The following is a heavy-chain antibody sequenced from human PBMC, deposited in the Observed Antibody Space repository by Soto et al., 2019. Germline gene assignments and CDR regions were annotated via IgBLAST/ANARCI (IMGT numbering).Heavy chain of an antibody. J-gene: IGHJ6*02. D-gene: IGHD4-17*01. CDR2: LFSDVER. V-gene: IGHV2-26*01. CDR3: ARMDGDYNYYALDV. Sequence: QVTLKESGPALVKPTETLTLTCTVSGFSLSNGRMGVSWIRQPPGKPLEWLAHLFSDVERSYSASMQSRLTLSTDNSGSQVVLTMTNMDPVDTATYYCARMDGDYNYYALDVWGQGTTVTVSS. CDR1: GFSLSNGRMG.